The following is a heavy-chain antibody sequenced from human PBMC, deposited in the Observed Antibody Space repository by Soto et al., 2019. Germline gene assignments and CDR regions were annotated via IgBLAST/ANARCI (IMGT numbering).Heavy chain of an antibody. Sequence: SETLSLTCTVSGGSISSYYWSWIRQPPGKGLEWIGYIYYSGSTNYNPSLKSRVTISVDTSKNQFSLKLSSVTAADTAVYYCARDGSAVRYGSGSYEDYYGMEVWGQGTTVTVSS. CDR2: IYYSGST. J-gene: IGHJ6*02. D-gene: IGHD3-10*01. V-gene: IGHV4-59*01. CDR3: ARDGSAVRYGSGSYEDYYGMEV. CDR1: GGSISSYY.